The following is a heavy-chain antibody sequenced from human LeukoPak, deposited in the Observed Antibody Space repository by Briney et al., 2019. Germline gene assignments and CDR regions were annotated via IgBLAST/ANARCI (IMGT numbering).Heavy chain of an antibody. CDR3: ARHGRQYSGYYDPNYYYYYMDV. V-gene: IGHV4-4*09. CDR2: IYTNGSN. J-gene: IGHJ6*03. Sequence: AESLSLACPVSGGSISSYYRSWIRQPPGKGLEWIAYIYTNGSNKYSPSHKSRVIMAVDTSKNQSSLNLSSVPAADTAVDYCARHGRQYSGYYDPNYYYYYMDVGGKGTTVTVPS. CDR1: GGSISSYY. D-gene: IGHD5-12*01.